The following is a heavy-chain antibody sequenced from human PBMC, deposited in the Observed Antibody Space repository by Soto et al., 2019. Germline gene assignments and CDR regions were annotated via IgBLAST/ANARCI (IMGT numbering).Heavy chain of an antibody. J-gene: IGHJ3*02. CDR1: GGTFGSYP. Sequence: QVQLVQSGADVKRPGSSVRVSCTTSGGTFGSYPVNWVRQAPGQGLAWLGGIIPLSRASIYAQKFKGRVIITADESTTTAYMDLSSLTSEDTAMYYWAREQVPVAKGVGGALDIWGQGTMVTVAS. V-gene: IGHV1-69*01. CDR2: IIPLSRAS. D-gene: IGHD2-2*01. CDR3: AREQVPVAKGVGGALDI.